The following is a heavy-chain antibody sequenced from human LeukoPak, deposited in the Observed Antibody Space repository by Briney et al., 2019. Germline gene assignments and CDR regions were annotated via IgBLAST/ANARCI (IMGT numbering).Heavy chain of an antibody. CDR2: IYSGGST. D-gene: IGHD6-19*01. CDR1: GFTVSSNY. Sequence: GGSLRLSCAASGFTVSSNYMSWVRQAPGKGLEWVSVIYSGGSTYYADSVKGRFTISRDNSKNMLYLQMNSLGTEDTAVYYCAKDRWGAVASFDYWGQGTLATVSS. CDR3: AKDRWGAVASFDY. J-gene: IGHJ4*02. V-gene: IGHV3-66*02.